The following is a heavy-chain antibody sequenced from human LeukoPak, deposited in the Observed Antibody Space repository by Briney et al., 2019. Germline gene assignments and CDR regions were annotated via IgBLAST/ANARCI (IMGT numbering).Heavy chain of an antibody. J-gene: IGHJ4*02. V-gene: IGHV1-18*01. D-gene: IGHD6-6*01. CDR1: GYTFTSYG. CDR2: ISAYNGNT. CDR3: ARDSIEYSSSPEDDY. Sequence: GASVKVSCKASGYTFTSYGISWVRQAPGQGLEWMGWISAYNGNTNYAQKFQGRVTMTRDTSISTAYMELSRLRSDDTAVYYCARDSIEYSSSPEDDYWGQGTLVTVSS.